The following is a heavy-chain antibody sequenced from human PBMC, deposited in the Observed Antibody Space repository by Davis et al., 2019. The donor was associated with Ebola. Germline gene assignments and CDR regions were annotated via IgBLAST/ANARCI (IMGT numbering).Heavy chain of an antibody. CDR3: ARAKYYDILTGLLYYYYGMDV. J-gene: IGHJ6*02. V-gene: IGHV4-34*01. CDR1: GGSFSGYY. Sequence: MPSETLSLTCAVYGGSFSGYYWNWIRQPPGKGLEWIGEINHSGSTNYNPSLKSRVTISVDTSKNQFSLKLSSVTAADTAVYYCARAKYYDILTGLLYYYYGMDVWGQGTTVTVSS. CDR2: INHSGST. D-gene: IGHD3-9*01.